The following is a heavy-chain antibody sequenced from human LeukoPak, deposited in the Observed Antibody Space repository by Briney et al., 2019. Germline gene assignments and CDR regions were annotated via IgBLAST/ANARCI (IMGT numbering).Heavy chain of an antibody. D-gene: IGHD6-19*01. CDR3: ARGLPKQWLVPV. CDR2: INHSGST. J-gene: IGHJ4*02. CDR1: GGSFSGYY. V-gene: IGHV4-34*01. Sequence: SETLSLTCAVYGGSFSGYYWSWIRQPPGKGLEWIGEINHSGSTNYNPSLKSRVTISVDTSKNQFSLKLSSVTAADTAVYYCARGLPKQWLVPVWGQGTLVTVSS.